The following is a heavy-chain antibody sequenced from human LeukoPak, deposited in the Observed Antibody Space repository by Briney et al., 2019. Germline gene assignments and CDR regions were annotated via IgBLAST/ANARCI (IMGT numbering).Heavy chain of an antibody. CDR1: GYTFTGYH. D-gene: IGHD2-2*01. CDR3: ARFVVVPAAISDAFDI. J-gene: IGHJ3*02. Sequence: ASVKVSCKASGYTFTGYHIHWVRQAPGQGLEWMGWINPNSGGTNYAQKYQGRVTMTRDTSIRTAYMELSRLRSDDTAVYYCARFVVVPAAISDAFDIWGQGTMVTVSS. V-gene: IGHV1-2*02. CDR2: INPNSGGT.